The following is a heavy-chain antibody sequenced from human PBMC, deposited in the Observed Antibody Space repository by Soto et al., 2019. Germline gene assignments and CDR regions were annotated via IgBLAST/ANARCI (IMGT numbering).Heavy chain of an antibody. J-gene: IGHJ4*02. CDR2: LSSRSSYI. CDR3: ARDPGRGPDTYFDY. Sequence: GSLRLSCAASGFTFSNYNMNWVRQAPGKGLEWVSSLSSRSSYIYYADSVKGRFTISRDNAKNSLYLQMNSLRAEDTAVYYCARDPGRGPDTYFDYWGQGTLVTVSS. V-gene: IGHV3-21*01. D-gene: IGHD3-10*01. CDR1: GFTFSNYN.